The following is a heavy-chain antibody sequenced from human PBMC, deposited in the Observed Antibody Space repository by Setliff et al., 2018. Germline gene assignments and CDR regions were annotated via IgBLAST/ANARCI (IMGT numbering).Heavy chain of an antibody. V-gene: IGHV1-2*02. J-gene: IGHJ4*02. CDR3: ARINFYVSSGYYYAPDY. D-gene: IGHD3-22*01. CDR1: GYDFSSYF. CDR2: INPNSGDT. Sequence: ASVKVSCKPSGYDFSSYFIYWLRKAPGQGLEWMGWINPNSGDTNYSQRFQGRVTMTIDTSTRTVYMELTRLRSDDTAIYYCARINFYVSSGYYYAPDYWGQGTLVTVSS.